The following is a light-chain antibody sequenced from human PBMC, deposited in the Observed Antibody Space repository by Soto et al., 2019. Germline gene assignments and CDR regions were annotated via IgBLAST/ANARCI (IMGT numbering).Light chain of an antibody. Sequence: EIVMTQSPATLSVSPGERATLSCRASQSVRSNLAWYQQKPGQAPRLLIYGASTRATGIPARFSGSGSGTEFTLTISSLQSEDFAVYYCQQYNNWLYTFGGGTKVEIK. CDR2: GAS. V-gene: IGKV3-15*01. J-gene: IGKJ4*01. CDR1: QSVRSN. CDR3: QQYNNWLYT.